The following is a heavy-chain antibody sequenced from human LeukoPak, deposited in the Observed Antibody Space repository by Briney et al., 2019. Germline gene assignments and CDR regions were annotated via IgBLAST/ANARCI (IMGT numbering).Heavy chain of an antibody. D-gene: IGHD2-15*01. CDR3: ARDMGHCSGDTCYFDY. Sequence: GGSLRLSCAASGFTFSSYSMNWVRQAPGKGLEWVSYISSSSSTIYYADSVKGRFTISRDNAKNSLYLHMNSLRAEDTAVYYCARDMGHCSGDTCYFDYWGQGTLVTVSS. CDR1: GFTFSSYS. CDR2: ISSSSSTI. J-gene: IGHJ4*02. V-gene: IGHV3-48*01.